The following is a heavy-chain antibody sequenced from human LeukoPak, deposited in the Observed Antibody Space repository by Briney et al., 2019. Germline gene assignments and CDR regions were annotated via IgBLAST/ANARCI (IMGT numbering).Heavy chain of an antibody. CDR3: AKDPRYYYGSGSYLFDY. Sequence: GGSLRLSCAASGFTVSSNYMSWVRQAPGKGLEWVSVIYSGGSTYYADSVKGRFTISRDNSKNTLYLQMNSLRAEDTAVYYCAKDPRYYYGSGSYLFDYWGQGTLVTVSS. V-gene: IGHV3-53*05. CDR1: GFTVSSNY. CDR2: IYSGGST. D-gene: IGHD3-10*01. J-gene: IGHJ4*02.